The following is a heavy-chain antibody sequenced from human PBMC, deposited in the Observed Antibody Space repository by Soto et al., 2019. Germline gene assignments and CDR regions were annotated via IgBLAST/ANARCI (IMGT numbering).Heavy chain of an antibody. Sequence: GGSLRLSCAASGFTFSSYAMSWVRQAPGKGLEWVSSISGSGGGTYYADSVKGRFTISRDNSKNTLYLQMNSLRAEDTAVYYCAKSRGSGSYFNPSDAFDSWGQGTMVTVSS. J-gene: IGHJ3*01. V-gene: IGHV3-23*01. CDR1: GFTFSSYA. CDR2: ISGSGGGT. D-gene: IGHD3-10*01. CDR3: AKSRGSGSYFNPSDAFDS.